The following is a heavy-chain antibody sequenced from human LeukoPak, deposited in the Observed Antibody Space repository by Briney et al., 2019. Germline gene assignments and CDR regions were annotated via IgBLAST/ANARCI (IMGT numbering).Heavy chain of an antibody. Sequence: PGGSLRLSCAASGFIFSNYNMNWVRQAPGKGLDWVSSISSSSSYIYYADSVKGRFTISRDNAKNSVFLQMNSLRPEDTAVYYCAKLGTYAQHYYWGQGILVIVAS. D-gene: IGHD1-1*01. CDR3: AKLGTYAQHYY. J-gene: IGHJ4*02. CDR2: ISSSSSYI. V-gene: IGHV3-21*01. CDR1: GFIFSNYN.